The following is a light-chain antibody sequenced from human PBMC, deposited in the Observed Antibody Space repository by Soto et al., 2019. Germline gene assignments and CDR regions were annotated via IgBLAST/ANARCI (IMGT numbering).Light chain of an antibody. V-gene: IGKV3-15*01. J-gene: IGKJ3*01. Sequence: EIVMTQSPATLSVSPGERATLSCRASQSVSSNLAWYQQKPGQAPRLLIYGASTRATGIPARFSGSGSGTVFTLTIRSLQSEDFAVYYCQQYNNWPFTFGPGTKVDIK. CDR1: QSVSSN. CDR3: QQYNNWPFT. CDR2: GAS.